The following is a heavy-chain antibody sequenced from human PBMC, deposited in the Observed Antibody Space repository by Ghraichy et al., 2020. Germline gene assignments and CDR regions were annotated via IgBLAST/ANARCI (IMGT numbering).Heavy chain of an antibody. Sequence: GGSLRLSCAASGFTFSNAWMSWVRQAPGKGLEWVGRIKSKTDGGTTDYAAPVKGRFTISRDDSKNTLYLQMNSLKTEDTAVYYCTTDPSEPSKYTMIVVVITGWGQGTLVTVSS. J-gene: IGHJ4*02. CDR3: TTDPSEPSKYTMIVVVITG. V-gene: IGHV3-15*01. CDR1: GFTFSNAW. D-gene: IGHD3-22*01. CDR2: IKSKTDGGTT.